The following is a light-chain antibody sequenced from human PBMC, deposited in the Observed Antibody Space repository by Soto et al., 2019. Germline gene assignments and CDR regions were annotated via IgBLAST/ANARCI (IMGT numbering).Light chain of an antibody. V-gene: IGKV3-11*01. CDR1: QSISSH. CDR2: DAS. CDR3: QQRSTWPLT. Sequence: EIVLTQSPATLSLSPGERATLSCRASQSISSHLAWYQQKPGQTPRLLMYDASNRATAVPARFSGSGSGTDLTLTISSLEPEDLAVYYSQQRSTWPLTFGGGTKVEIK. J-gene: IGKJ4*01.